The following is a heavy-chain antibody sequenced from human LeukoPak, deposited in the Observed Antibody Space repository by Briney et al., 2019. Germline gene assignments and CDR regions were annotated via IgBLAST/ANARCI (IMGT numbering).Heavy chain of an antibody. CDR1: GFTFSTYW. D-gene: IGHD3-22*01. Sequence: PGGSLRLSCAASGFTFSTYWMHWVRQAPGKGLLCVSRINSDGSSTRYADSVKGRFTISRDNAKNTLYLQMNSLRAEDTAVYYCARGYYDSSDYYGPYFEYWGQGTLVTVSS. J-gene: IGHJ4*02. CDR2: INSDGSST. CDR3: ARGYYDSSDYYGPYFEY. V-gene: IGHV3-74*01.